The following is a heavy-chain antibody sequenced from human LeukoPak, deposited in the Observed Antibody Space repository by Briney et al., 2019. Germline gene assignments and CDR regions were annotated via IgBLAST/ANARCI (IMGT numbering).Heavy chain of an antibody. J-gene: IGHJ4*02. V-gene: IGHV3-30-3*01. D-gene: IGHD2-2*01. Sequence: GRSLRLSCAASGFTFSSYAMHWVRQAPGKGLEWVAVISYDGSNKYYADSVKGRFTISRDNSKNTLYLQMNSLRAEDTAVYYCAREYCSSTSCSPAGYWGQGTLVTVSS. CDR2: ISYDGSNK. CDR1: GFTFSSYA. CDR3: AREYCSSTSCSPAGY.